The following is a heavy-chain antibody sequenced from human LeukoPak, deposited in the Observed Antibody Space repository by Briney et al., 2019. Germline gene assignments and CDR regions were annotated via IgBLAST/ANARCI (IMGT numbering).Heavy chain of an antibody. Sequence: ASVKVSCKASGYTFTSYGISWVRQAPGQGLEWMGWISAYNVNTNYAQKLQGRVTMTTDTSTSTAYMELRSLRSADTAVYYCAKTTKQWLVQVGAFAIWGQGTMVTVSS. CDR2: ISAYNVNT. CDR1: GYTFTSYG. V-gene: IGHV1-18*01. J-gene: IGHJ3*02. CDR3: AKTTKQWLVQVGAFAI. D-gene: IGHD6-19*01.